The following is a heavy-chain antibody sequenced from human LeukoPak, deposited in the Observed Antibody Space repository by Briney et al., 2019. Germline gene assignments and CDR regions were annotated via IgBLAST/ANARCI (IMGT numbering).Heavy chain of an antibody. V-gene: IGHV4-59*11. CDR3: ASIAPSGSYFFY. Sequence: PSETLSLTCTVSGGSISSHYWSWIRQPPGKGLEWIGYIFYSGSTNYNPSLKSRVTISVDTSNNQFSLKLSSVTAADTAVYYCASIAPSGSYFFYWGQGTLVTISS. CDR2: IFYSGST. D-gene: IGHD1-26*01. J-gene: IGHJ4*02. CDR1: GGSISSHY.